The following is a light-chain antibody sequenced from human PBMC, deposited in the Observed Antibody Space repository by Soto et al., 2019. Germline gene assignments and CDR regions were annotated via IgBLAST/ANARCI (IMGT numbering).Light chain of an antibody. Sequence: EIVFIQSPATLSLSPVERATLSCRASQSVGSYLAWYQHKPGQAPRLLISDASNRATGIPARFSGSGSGTDFTLTISSLEPEDFAVYYCQQRSNWPITFGQGTRLEIK. CDR1: QSVGSY. V-gene: IGKV3-11*01. J-gene: IGKJ5*01. CDR2: DAS. CDR3: QQRSNWPIT.